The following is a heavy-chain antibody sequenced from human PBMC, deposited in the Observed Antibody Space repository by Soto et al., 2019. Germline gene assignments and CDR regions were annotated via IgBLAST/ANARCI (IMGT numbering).Heavy chain of an antibody. V-gene: IGHV3-9*01. J-gene: IGHJ4*02. CDR2: INWKSDI. D-gene: IGHD3-16*01. CDR3: AISQDRGGRTTFIY. CDR1: GFTFDDNA. Sequence: QPGGSLRLSCAVSGFTFDDNAMHWVRQAPEKGLEWVSGINWKSDIGYADSVKGRFTIPRDNAENSLYLQMNSLRAEDTALYYCAISQDRGGRTTFIYWGQATEVTVSS.